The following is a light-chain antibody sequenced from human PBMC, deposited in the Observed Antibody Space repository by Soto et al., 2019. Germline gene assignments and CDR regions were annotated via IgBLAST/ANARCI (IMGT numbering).Light chain of an antibody. V-gene: IGKV3-20*01. J-gene: IGKJ1*01. CDR1: QSVSFTY. Sequence: VVTKFPVTPSLSPRERATLPCRASQSVSFTYLAWYQQKPGQAPRLLIYGASSRATGIPDRFSGSGSGTDFTLTISRLEPEDFAVYYCQQYGSSGTFGQGTMVDIK. CDR3: QQYGSSGT. CDR2: GAS.